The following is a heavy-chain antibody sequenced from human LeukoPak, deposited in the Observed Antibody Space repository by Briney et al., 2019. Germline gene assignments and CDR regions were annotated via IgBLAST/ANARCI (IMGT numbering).Heavy chain of an antibody. CDR1: AGSFISSSHQ. CDR2: VYYGRTT. J-gene: IGHJ5*01. D-gene: IGHD5-12*01. CDR3: VRHDGRGGATIDAFDS. Sequence: SETLFLSCTVSAGSFISSSHQWGWLRQSPGKGLGWIGCVYYGRTTYCNPSLAGRVTVSLNTAATHFSLQLNSVTAADTAVYSCVRHDGRGGATIDAFDSWGQGSLVTVSS. V-gene: IGHV4-39*01.